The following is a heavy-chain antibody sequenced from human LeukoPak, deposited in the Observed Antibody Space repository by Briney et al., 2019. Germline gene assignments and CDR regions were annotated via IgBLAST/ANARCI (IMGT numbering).Heavy chain of an antibody. Sequence: ASVQVSCKASGYTFTSYDINWVRQATGQGLEWMGWMNPNSGNTGYAQKFQGRVTMTRNTSISTAYMELSSLRSEDTAVYYCARGDGSGWEYYYYMDVWGKGTTVTISS. V-gene: IGHV1-8*01. CDR1: GYTFTSYD. CDR3: ARGDGSGWEYYYYMDV. D-gene: IGHD6-19*01. J-gene: IGHJ6*03. CDR2: MNPNSGNT.